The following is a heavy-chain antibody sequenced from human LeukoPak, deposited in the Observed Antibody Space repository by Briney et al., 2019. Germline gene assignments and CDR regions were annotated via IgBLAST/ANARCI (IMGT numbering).Heavy chain of an antibody. CDR1: GFTFSSYE. CDR2: ISSSGSTI. Sequence: GGSLRLSCAASGFTFSSYEMNWVRQAPGKGLEWVSYISSSGSTIYYADSVKGRFTVSRDNAKNSLYLQMNSLRADDTAVYYCARTTTVTTVRPHDYWGQGTLVTVSS. V-gene: IGHV3-48*03. D-gene: IGHD4-17*01. J-gene: IGHJ4*02. CDR3: ARTTTVTTVRPHDY.